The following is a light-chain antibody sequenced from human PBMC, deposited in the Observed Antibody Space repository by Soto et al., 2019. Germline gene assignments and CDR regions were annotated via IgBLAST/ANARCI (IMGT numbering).Light chain of an antibody. V-gene: IGKV1-39*01. J-gene: IGKJ2*01. CDR2: AAS. CDR1: QSISVH. CDR3: QQSYITPYT. Sequence: DIQMTQSPSSLSASVGDTVTITCRASQSISVHLNWYQQKPGKVPKLLIYAASNLQSGVPSSFSGSGSETGFALTISSLQPEDFATYYCQQSYITPYTFGQGTKLQIK.